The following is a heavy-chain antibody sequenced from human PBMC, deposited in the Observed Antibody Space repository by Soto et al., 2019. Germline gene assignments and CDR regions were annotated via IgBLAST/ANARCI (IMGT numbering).Heavy chain of an antibody. D-gene: IGHD6-6*01. CDR1: GGTFSSYA. CDR2: IIPIFGTA. V-gene: IGHV1-69*01. CDR3: ARIAARYLYDAFDI. J-gene: IGHJ3*02. Sequence: QVQLVQSGAEVKKPGSSVKFSCKASGGTFSSYAISWVRKAPGQGLEWMGGIIPIFGTANYAQKFKGRVTITADESTSKAYMELSSLRSEDTAVYYCARIAARYLYDAFDIWGQGTMVTVSS.